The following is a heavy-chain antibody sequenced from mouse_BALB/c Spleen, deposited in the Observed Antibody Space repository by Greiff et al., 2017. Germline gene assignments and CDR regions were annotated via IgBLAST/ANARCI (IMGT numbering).Heavy chain of an antibody. V-gene: IGHV5-17*02. D-gene: IGHD2-4*01. CDR1: GFTFSSFG. J-gene: IGHJ1*01. Sequence: EVKLVESGGGLVQPGGSRKLSCAASGFTFSSFGMHWVRQAPEKGQEWVAYISSGSSTIYYADTVKGRFTISRDKPKNTLFLQMTSLRSEDTAMYYCARNCITTWYLDVWGAGTTVTVCS. CDR2: ISSGSSTI. CDR3: ARNCITTWYLDV.